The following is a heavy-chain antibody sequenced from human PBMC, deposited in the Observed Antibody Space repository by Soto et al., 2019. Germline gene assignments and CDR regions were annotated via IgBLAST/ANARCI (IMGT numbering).Heavy chain of an antibody. Sequence: SQTLSLTCAISGDSVSSNSAAWNWIRQSPSRGLEWLGRTYYRSKWYNDYAVSVKSRITINPDTSKNQFSLQLNSVTPEDTAVYYCARDLPHCSGGSCYFDYYYGMDVWGQGTTVTVSS. V-gene: IGHV6-1*01. CDR1: GDSVSSNSAA. D-gene: IGHD2-15*01. CDR3: ARDLPHCSGGSCYFDYYYGMDV. J-gene: IGHJ6*02. CDR2: TYYRSKWYN.